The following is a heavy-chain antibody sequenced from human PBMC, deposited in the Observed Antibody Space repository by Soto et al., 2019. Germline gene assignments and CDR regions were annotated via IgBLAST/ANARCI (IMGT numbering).Heavy chain of an antibody. J-gene: IGHJ3*02. CDR2: ISYDGSDK. V-gene: IGHV3-30*03. D-gene: IGHD5-18*01. CDR3: AARGYSYGNDAFDI. CDR1: GFTFSSYG. Sequence: QVQLVESGGGVVQSGRSLRLSCAASGFTFSSYGMHWVRQAPGKGLEWVAIISYDGSDKYYADSVKGRFTISRDNSKNTLYLQMNSLRAEDTAVYYCAARGYSYGNDAFDIWGQGTMVTVSS.